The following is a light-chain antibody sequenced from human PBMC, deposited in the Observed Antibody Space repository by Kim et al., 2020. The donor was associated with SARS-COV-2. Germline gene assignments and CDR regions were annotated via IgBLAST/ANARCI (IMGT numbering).Light chain of an antibody. CDR1: SLRNSY. J-gene: IGLJ2*01. CDR3: HSRDSTSNLLV. Sequence: SSELTQDPAVPVALGQTVRITCQRDSLRNSYISWYQQRPGQAPVLVIHGENNRPSGIADRFSGSTSGSTASLTITGAQADDEADYYCHSRDSTSNLLVFGGGTQLTVL. CDR2: GEN. V-gene: IGLV3-19*01.